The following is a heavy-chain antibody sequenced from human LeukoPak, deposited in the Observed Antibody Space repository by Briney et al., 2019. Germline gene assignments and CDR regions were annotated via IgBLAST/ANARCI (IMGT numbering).Heavy chain of an antibody. Sequence: GGSLRLSCAASGFTFSSYAMSWVRQAPGKGLEWVSAISGSGGSTYYADSVKGRFTISRDNSKNTLYLQMSSLRAEDTALYYCSKGNIAASATSLHFDYWGQGTLVTVSS. J-gene: IGHJ4*02. CDR2: ISGSGGST. D-gene: IGHD6-6*01. V-gene: IGHV3-23*01. CDR3: SKGNIAASATSLHFDY. CDR1: GFTFSSYA.